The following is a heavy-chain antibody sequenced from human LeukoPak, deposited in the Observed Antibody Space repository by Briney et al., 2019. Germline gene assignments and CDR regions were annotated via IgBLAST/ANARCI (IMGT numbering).Heavy chain of an antibody. Sequence: PSETLSLTCAVYGGSFSGYYWSWIRQPPGKGLEWIGEINHSGSTNYNPSLKSRVTISVDTSKNQFSLKLSSVTAADTAVYYCARSEHDYYDSSPYYFDYWGQGTLVTVSS. CDR2: INHSGST. CDR1: GGSFSGYY. V-gene: IGHV4-34*01. J-gene: IGHJ4*02. CDR3: ARSEHDYYDSSPYYFDY. D-gene: IGHD3-22*01.